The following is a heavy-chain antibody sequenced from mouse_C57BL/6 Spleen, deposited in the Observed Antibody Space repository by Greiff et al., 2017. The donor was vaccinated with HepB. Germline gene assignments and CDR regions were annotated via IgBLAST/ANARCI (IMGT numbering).Heavy chain of an antibody. D-gene: IGHD1-1*01. CDR2: ISDGGSYT. CDR3: ARATTVVAPFAY. J-gene: IGHJ3*01. Sequence: SLEWVATISDGGSYTYYPDNVKGRFTISRDNAKNNLYLQMSHLKSEDTAMYYCARATTVVAPFAYWGQGTLVTVSA. V-gene: IGHV5-4*01.